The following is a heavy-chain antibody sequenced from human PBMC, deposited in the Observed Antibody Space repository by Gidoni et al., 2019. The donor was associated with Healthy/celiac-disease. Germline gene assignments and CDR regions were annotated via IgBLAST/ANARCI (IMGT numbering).Heavy chain of an antibody. J-gene: IGHJ4*02. CDR3: AHESNLIWSGYYTDYVDY. CDR2: IYWNDDK. D-gene: IGHD3-3*01. V-gene: IGHV2-5*01. CDR1: GFSLSTSGVG. Sequence: QITLKESGPTLVKPTQTLTLTCTFSGFSLSTSGVGVGWIRQPPGKALEWLALIYWNDDKRYSPSLKSRLTITKDTSKNQVVLTMTNMDPVDTATYYCAHESNLIWSGYYTDYVDYGGQGTLVTVSS.